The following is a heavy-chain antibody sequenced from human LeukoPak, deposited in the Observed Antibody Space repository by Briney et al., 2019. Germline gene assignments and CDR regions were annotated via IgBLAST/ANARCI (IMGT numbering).Heavy chain of an antibody. CDR1: GFTLSDHF. CDR2: TRNKANSYIT. J-gene: IGHJ4*02. CDR3: ASIRGTFGY. D-gene: IGHD1-26*01. V-gene: IGHV3-72*01. Sequence: GGSLRLSCAAAGFTLSDHFLDWVRQAPGKVREWVGRTRNKANSYITEYAASVKRRFTISRDDSKNSLYLQMSSLKTDDTAMYYCASIRGTFGYWGQGTLVTVSS.